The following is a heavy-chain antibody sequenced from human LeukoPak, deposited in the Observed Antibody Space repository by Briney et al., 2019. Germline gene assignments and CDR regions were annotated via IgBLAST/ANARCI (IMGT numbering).Heavy chain of an antibody. CDR1: GFTFSSYG. Sequence: GGSLRLSCAASGFTFSSYGMHWVRQAPGKGLEWVAVIWYDGSNKYYADSVKGRFTISRDNSKNTLYLQINSLRAEDTAVYYCARDPGNVVVTADYYFDYWGQGTLVTVSS. CDR3: ARDPGNVVVTADYYFDY. CDR2: IWYDGSNK. D-gene: IGHD2-21*02. V-gene: IGHV3-33*01. J-gene: IGHJ4*02.